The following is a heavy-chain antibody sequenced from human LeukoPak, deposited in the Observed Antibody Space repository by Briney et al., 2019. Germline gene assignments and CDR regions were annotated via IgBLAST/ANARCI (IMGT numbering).Heavy chain of an antibody. J-gene: IGHJ6*03. CDR2: ISTSGGTT. V-gene: IGHV3-48*03. D-gene: IGHD3-10*01. Sequence: PGGSLRLSCAGSGFTFSSYEMSWVRQAPGKGLEWVSYISTSGGTTYYADSVKGRFTISGDIAENSLYLQMNSLRGEDTAVYYCARVRGYYYMDVWGKGTTVTVSS. CDR1: GFTFSSYE. CDR3: ARVRGYYYMDV.